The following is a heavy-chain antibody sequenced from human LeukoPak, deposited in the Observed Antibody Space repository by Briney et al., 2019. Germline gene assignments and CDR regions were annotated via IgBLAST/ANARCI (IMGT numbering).Heavy chain of an antibody. V-gene: IGHV4-34*01. CDR2: INHSGST. J-gene: IGHJ6*04. CDR3: ARGMGYCSGGSCYYYYYGMDV. Sequence: SETLSLTCAVYGGSFSGYYWSWIRQPPGKGLEWIGGINHSGSTNYNPSLKSRVTISVDTSKNQFSLKLSSVTAADTAVYYCARGMGYCSGGSCYYYYYGMDVWGKGTTVTVSS. D-gene: IGHD2-15*01. CDR1: GGSFSGYY.